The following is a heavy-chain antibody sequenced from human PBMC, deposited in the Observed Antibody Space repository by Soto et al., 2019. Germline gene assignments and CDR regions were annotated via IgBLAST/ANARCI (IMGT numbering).Heavy chain of an antibody. CDR2: MNPNSGNT. CDR1: GYSFTNYD. CDR3: ARGFRWEFWSGYLGRGMDV. J-gene: IGHJ6*02. V-gene: IGHV1-8*01. D-gene: IGHD3-3*01. Sequence: XSVHVSYQASGYSFTNYDINWVRQATGQGLEWMGWMNPNSGNTGYAQKFQGRVTMTRNTSISTAYMELSSLRSEDTAVYYWARGFRWEFWSGYLGRGMDVWGQGTTVTVSS.